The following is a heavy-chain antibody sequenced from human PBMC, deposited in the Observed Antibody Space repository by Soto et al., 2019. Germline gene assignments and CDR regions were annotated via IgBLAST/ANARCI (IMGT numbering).Heavy chain of an antibody. J-gene: IGHJ5*02. CDR2: INAANGDT. CDR1: GYTFTSYG. D-gene: IGHD6-13*01. V-gene: IGHV1-3*01. CDR3: VRRHVSATGIDWFDP. Sequence: ASVKVSCKASGYTFTSYGIHWVRQAPGQRLEWMGWINAANGDTKYSPKFQGRVTITRDTSASTAYMELSSLRSEDTAVYYCVRRHVSATGIDWFDPWGQGTLVTVSP.